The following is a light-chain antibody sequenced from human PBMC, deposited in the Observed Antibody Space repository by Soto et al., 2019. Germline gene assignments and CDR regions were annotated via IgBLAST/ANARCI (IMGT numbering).Light chain of an antibody. Sequence: DIQLTQSPPFLSASVGDRVTITCRASQDIASYLAWYHQEPGKAPKLLIYAATTLQSGVPSRFTGRGSGTEFTLAISSLRPEDFGTYYCQQLNSDPYTFGQGTKVDIK. CDR2: AAT. J-gene: IGKJ2*01. CDR3: QQLNSDPYT. V-gene: IGKV1-9*01. CDR1: QDIASY.